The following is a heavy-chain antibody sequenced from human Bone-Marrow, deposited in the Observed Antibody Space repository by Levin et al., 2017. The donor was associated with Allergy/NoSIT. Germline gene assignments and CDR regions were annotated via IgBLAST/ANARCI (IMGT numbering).Heavy chain of an antibody. CDR2: TSFDGTNK. Sequence: QRGESLKISCAASGFPFSSYAMHWVRQAPGKGLEWVAVTSFDGTNKYYTDSVKGRFTISRDNSKNTLYLQMNSLRTEDTAVYYCAREHSSGYHVGIFGYWGQGTLVTVSS. CDR1: GFPFSSYA. J-gene: IGHJ4*02. V-gene: IGHV3-30-3*01. CDR3: AREHSSGYHVGIFGY. D-gene: IGHD6-19*01.